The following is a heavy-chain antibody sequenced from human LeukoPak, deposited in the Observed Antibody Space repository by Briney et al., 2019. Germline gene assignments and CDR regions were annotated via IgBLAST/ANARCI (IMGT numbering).Heavy chain of an antibody. CDR1: GGTFSSYA. D-gene: IGHD1-26*01. J-gene: IGHJ6*02. V-gene: IGHV1-69*04. CDR3: ARGGYFRAWELKSDRPYYYYGMDV. Sequence: ASVKVSCKASGGTFSSYAISWVRQAPGQGLEWMGRIIPILGIANYAQKLQGRVTITADKSTSTAYMELSSLRSEDTAVYYCARGGYFRAWELKSDRPYYYYGMDVWGQGTTVTVSS. CDR2: IIPILGIA.